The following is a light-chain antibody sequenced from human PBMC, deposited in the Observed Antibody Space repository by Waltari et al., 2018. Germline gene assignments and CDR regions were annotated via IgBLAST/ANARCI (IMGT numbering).Light chain of an antibody. Sequence: DIVMTQSPDSLAVSLGERATINRKSSQSVLYSSNNRNYFAWYQQKPGQPPKLLIYWASTRESGVPDRFSGSGSGTDFTLTISSLQAEDVAVYYCQQYYSNPRTFGQGTKLEIK. J-gene: IGKJ2*01. CDR2: WAS. CDR3: QQYYSNPRT. V-gene: IGKV4-1*01. CDR1: QSVLYSSNNRNY.